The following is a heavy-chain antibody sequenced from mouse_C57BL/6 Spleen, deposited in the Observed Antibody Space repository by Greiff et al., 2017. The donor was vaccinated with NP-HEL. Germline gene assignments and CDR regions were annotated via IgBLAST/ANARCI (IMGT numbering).Heavy chain of an antibody. CDR1: GFTFSDYG. D-gene: IGHD3-2*02. CDR3: ARRPAQATEFDY. J-gene: IGHJ2*01. Sequence: EVKLVESGGGLVKPGGSLKLSCAASGFTFSDYGMHWVRQAPEKGLEWVAYISSGSSTIYYVDTVKGRFTISRDNAKNTLFLQMTSLRSEDTAMYYCARRPAQATEFDYWGQGTTLTVSS. CDR2: ISSGSSTI. V-gene: IGHV5-17*01.